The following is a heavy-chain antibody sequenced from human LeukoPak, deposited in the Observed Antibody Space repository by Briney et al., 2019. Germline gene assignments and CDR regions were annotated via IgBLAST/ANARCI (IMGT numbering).Heavy chain of an antibody. D-gene: IGHD2-2*01. CDR2: ITSSSSYK. J-gene: IGHJ4*02. V-gene: IGHV3-21*01. CDR1: GFVVSSNY. CDR3: SREHALGDF. Sequence: GGSLRLSCAASGFVVSSNYMNWVRQAPGKGLEWVSSITSSSSYKYYADSVKGRFTISRDNAKNSLYLQMNSLRAEDTAVYYCSREHALGDFWGQGSLVTVSS.